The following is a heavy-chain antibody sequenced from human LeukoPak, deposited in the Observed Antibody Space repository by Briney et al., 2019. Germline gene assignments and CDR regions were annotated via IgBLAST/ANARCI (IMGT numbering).Heavy chain of an antibody. J-gene: IGHJ2*01. CDR1: GGSISSYH. D-gene: IGHD5-18*01. CDR2: IYISGST. V-gene: IGHV4-4*07. CDR3: ASDRSGYSYWYFDL. Sequence: PSETLSLTCTVSGGSISSYHWSWIRQPAGKGLEWIGRIYISGSTNYNPSLKSRLTMSVDTSKNQFSLKLSSVTAADTALYYCASDRSGYSYWYFDLWGRGTLVTVSS.